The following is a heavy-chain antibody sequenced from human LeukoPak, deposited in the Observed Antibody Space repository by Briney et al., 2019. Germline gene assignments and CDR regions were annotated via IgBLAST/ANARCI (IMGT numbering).Heavy chain of an antibody. V-gene: IGHV3-66*01. CDR3: AMTTMVRGVFYYYYGMDV. D-gene: IGHD3-10*01. CDR2: IYSGGST. J-gene: IGHJ6*02. Sequence: GGSLRLSCAASGFTVSSNYMSWVRQAPGKGLEWVSVIYSGGSTYYADSVKGRFTISRDNSKNTLYLQMNSLRAEDTAVYYCAMTTMVRGVFYYYYGMDVWGQGTTVTVSS. CDR1: GFTVSSNY.